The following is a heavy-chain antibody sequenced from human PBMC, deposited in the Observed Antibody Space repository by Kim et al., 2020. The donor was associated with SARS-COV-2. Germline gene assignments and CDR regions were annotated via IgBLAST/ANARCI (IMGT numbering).Heavy chain of an antibody. Sequence: PSFQGQVTISADKSISTAYLQWSSLKASDTAMYYCARRSGYSSSFWFDPWGQGTLVTVSS. D-gene: IGHD6-13*01. J-gene: IGHJ5*02. V-gene: IGHV5-51*01. CDR3: ARRSGYSSSFWFDP.